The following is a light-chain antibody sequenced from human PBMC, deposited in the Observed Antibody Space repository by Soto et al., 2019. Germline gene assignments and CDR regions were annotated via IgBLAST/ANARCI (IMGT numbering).Light chain of an antibody. V-gene: IGKV3-15*01. CDR3: QQYNNWPPYT. CDR1: QGVTTN. J-gene: IGKJ5*01. CDR2: DVS. Sequence: EIRMTQSPGTLSVSPGERATLSCRAAQGVTTNFAWYQQKSGQSPRLLIYDVSNRATGVPARFSGSGSGTEFTLTISGLQSEDFAVYYCQQYNNWPPYTFGQGTRLEIK.